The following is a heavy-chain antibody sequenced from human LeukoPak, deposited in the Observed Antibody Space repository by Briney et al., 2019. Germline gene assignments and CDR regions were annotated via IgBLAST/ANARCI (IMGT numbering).Heavy chain of an antibody. J-gene: IGHJ3*02. Sequence: GESLKISCRGSGYSFTSYWIGWVRQMPGKGLEWMGIIYPGDSDTRYSPSFQGQVTILADKSISTAYLQWSSLKASDTAMYYCACSVPPEAKGAFDIWGQGTMVTVSS. CDR2: IYPGDSDT. CDR1: GYSFTSYW. V-gene: IGHV5-51*01. CDR3: ACSVPPEAKGAFDI. D-gene: IGHD3-10*02.